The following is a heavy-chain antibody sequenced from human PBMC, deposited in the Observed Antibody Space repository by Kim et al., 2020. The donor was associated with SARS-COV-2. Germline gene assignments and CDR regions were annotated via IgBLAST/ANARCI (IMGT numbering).Heavy chain of an antibody. V-gene: IGHV3-7*03. J-gene: IGHJ6*02. D-gene: IGHD6-13*01. CDR3: ASDIAAAGHVHYYGMDV. Sequence: GGSLRLSCAASGFTFSSYWMSWVRQAPGKGLEWVANIKQDGSEKYYVDSVKGRFTISRDNAKNSLYLQMNSLRAEDTAVYYCASDIAAAGHVHYYGMDVWGQGTTVTVSS. CDR1: GFTFSSYW. CDR2: IKQDGSEK.